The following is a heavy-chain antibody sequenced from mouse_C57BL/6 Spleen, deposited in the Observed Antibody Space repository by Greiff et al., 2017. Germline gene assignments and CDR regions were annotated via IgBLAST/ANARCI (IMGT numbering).Heavy chain of an antibody. J-gene: IGHJ3*01. D-gene: IGHD3-2*02. CDR3: ARVDSSGQGFAY. V-gene: IGHV5-16*01. CDR2: INYDGSST. CDR1: GFTFSDYY. Sequence: EVKLMESEGGLVQPGSSMKLSCTASGFTFSDYYMAWVRQVPEKGLEWVANINYDGSSTYYLDSLKSRFIISRDNAKNILYQQMSSLKSEDTATYYCARVDSSGQGFAYWGQGTLVTVSA.